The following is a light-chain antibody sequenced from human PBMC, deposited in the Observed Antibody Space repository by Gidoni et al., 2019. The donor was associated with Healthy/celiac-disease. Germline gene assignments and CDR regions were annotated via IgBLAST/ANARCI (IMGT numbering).Light chain of an antibody. CDR3: QQYYSSPPT. CDR2: WAS. V-gene: IGKV4-1*01. J-gene: IGKJ2*01. CDR1: QSDLYSSNNKNY. Sequence: DIVMTQSPDSLAVSLGERATINCKSSQSDLYSSNNKNYLAWYQQKPGQPPKLLIYWASTRESGVPDRVSGSGSGTDFTLTISSLQAEDVAVYYCQQYYSSPPTFGQGTKLEIK.